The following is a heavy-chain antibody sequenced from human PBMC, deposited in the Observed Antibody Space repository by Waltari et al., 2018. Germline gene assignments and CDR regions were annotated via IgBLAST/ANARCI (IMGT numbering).Heavy chain of an antibody. J-gene: IGHJ5*02. V-gene: IGHV1-69*02. CDR3: ARAPLTVTTQYNWFDP. CDR1: GGTFSSYT. Sequence: QVQLVQSGAEVKKPGSSVKVSCKASGGTFSSYTISWVRQAPGQGLEWMGMIISNLGIENYAQKCQGRVTITADKSTSTAYMELSSLRSEDTAVYYCARAPLTVTTQYNWFDPWGQGTLVTVSS. CDR2: IISNLGIE. D-gene: IGHD4-17*01.